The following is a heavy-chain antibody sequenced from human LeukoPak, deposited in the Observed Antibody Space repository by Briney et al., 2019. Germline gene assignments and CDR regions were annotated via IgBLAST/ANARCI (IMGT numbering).Heavy chain of an antibody. D-gene: IGHD2/OR15-2a*01. V-gene: IGHV5-10-1*01. J-gene: IGHJ4*02. CDR3: AARPSPQDLPFYDY. Sequence: GESLRISCKGSGYSFTRYWISWVRQMPGKGPEWMGRIDPSDSYTKYSPSFQGRVTISADKSISTAYLQWSSLKASDTGMYYCAARPSPQDLPFYDYWGQGTLVTVSS. CDR1: GYSFTRYW. CDR2: IDPSDSYT.